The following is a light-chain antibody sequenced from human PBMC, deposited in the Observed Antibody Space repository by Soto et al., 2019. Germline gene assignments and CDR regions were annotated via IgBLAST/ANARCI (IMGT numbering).Light chain of an antibody. Sequence: DIVLTQSPATLSFSPGERATLSSRASQNVSSSYLARYQQYPGQHPSLLIYGPSIRANAIPDRFSGSGSGTDFPLTFSRLEHEDFAVNYCQHYGTSTGITFGQGTRLEIK. CDR3: QHYGTSTGIT. CDR1: QNVSSSY. J-gene: IGKJ5*01. V-gene: IGKV3-20*01. CDR2: GPS.